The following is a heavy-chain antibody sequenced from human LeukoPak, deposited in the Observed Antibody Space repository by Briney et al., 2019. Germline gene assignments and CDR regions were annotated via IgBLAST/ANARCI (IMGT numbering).Heavy chain of an antibody. D-gene: IGHD6-13*01. CDR3: ARSWFSTGPADY. CDR2: IYFTGST. Sequence: SETLSLTCSVSGDSVSSSSYYWGWIRQPPGKGLEWIGSIYFTGSTYYNPSLKSRVTMSVDTSKNQFSLKLTSVTAADTAVYYCARSWFSTGPADYWGQGTLVTVSS. CDR1: GDSVSSSSYY. V-gene: IGHV4-39*01. J-gene: IGHJ4*02.